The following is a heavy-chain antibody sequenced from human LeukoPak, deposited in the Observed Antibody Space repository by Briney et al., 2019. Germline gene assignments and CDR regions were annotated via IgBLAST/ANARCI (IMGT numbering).Heavy chain of an antibody. Sequence: ASVTVSCKASGYIFATYGVSWVRQAPGQGLEWMGWIRPYKGKTNYAQKLQGRVTMTTDTSTSTAHMELRSLRTDDTAVYYCARDLTAGGDGQGYWGQGTLVTVSS. CDR2: IRPYKGKT. CDR3: ARDLTAGGDGQGY. V-gene: IGHV1-18*01. D-gene: IGHD2-21*01. CDR1: GYIFATYG. J-gene: IGHJ4*02.